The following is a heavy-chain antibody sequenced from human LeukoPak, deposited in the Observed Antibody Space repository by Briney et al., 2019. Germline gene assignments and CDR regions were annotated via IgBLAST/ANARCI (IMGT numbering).Heavy chain of an antibody. V-gene: IGHV6-1*01. CDR1: GDSVSSNSAA. Sequence: SQTLSLTCAISGDSVSSNSAAWNWIRQSPSRGLEWLGRTYYRSKWYNDYAVSVKSRITLNPDTSKNPFSLQLNSVTPEDTAVYYCARERGSVDYYDSSRYYFDYWGQGTLVTVSS. CDR2: TYYRSKWYN. J-gene: IGHJ4*02. CDR3: ARERGSVDYYDSSRYYFDY. D-gene: IGHD3-22*01.